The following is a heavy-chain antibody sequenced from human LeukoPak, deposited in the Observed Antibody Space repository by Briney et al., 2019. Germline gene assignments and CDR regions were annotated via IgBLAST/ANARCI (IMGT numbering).Heavy chain of an antibody. CDR3: ARAVFSLRFGELRTAWDY. Sequence: SETLSLTCAVSGGSISSGGYSWSWIRQPPGKGLEWIGYIYHSGSTYYNPSLKSRVTISVDRSKNQFSLKLSSVTAADTAVYYCARAVFSLRFGELRTAWDYWGQGTLVTVSS. J-gene: IGHJ4*02. CDR2: IYHSGST. CDR1: GGSISSGGYS. D-gene: IGHD3-10*01. V-gene: IGHV4-30-2*01.